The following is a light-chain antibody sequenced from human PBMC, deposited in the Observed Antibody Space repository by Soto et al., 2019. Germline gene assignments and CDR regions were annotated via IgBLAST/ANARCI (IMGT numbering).Light chain of an antibody. CDR2: QAS. CDR1: QSISNC. J-gene: IGKJ1*01. Sequence: DFQMTQSPSTLSASVGHRVTITCRASQSISNCLAWYQQKAGKAPKLLIYQASSLESGVPPRFNSTVSGPALPLTLCILQRDYLATLYCQLYSIPVSIFSQGTKVEIK. CDR3: QLYSIPVSI. V-gene: IGKV1-5*03.